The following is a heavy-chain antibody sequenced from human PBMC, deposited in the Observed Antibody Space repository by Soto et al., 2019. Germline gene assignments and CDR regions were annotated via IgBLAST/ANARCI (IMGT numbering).Heavy chain of an antibody. CDR2: IKEDGSEK. J-gene: IGHJ5*02. Sequence: VGSLRLSCAASGFTFGSYWMSWVRQAPGKGLEWVSNIKEDGSEKYYVDSVKGRFTISRDNSKNSLYLQMNSLRAEDTAVYYCARDNGYCSSTSCYIGSGWFDPWGQGTMVTVSS. CDR3: ARDNGYCSSTSCYIGSGWFDP. CDR1: GFTFGSYW. V-gene: IGHV3-7*01. D-gene: IGHD2-2*03.